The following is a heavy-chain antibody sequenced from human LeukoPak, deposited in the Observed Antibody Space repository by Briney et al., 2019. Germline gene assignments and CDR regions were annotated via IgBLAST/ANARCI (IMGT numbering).Heavy chain of an antibody. CDR3: ARDLAPGAYVGFAFDI. Sequence: SVKVSCKASGGTFSSYAISWVRQAPGQGLEWMGGIIPIFGTANYAQKFQGRVTITTDESTSTAYMELSSLRSEDTAVYYCARDLAPGAYVGFAFDIWGQGTMVTVSS. CDR1: GGTFSSYA. CDR2: IIPIFGTA. J-gene: IGHJ3*02. V-gene: IGHV1-69*05. D-gene: IGHD1-26*01.